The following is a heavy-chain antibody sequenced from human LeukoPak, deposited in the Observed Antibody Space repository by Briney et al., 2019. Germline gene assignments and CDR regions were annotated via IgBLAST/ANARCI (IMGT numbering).Heavy chain of an antibody. Sequence: SETLSLTCAVSGYSISSGYYWGWIRQPPGKGLEWIASIYYSGSTYYNPSLKSRVTISVDTSKNQLSLKLSSLTAADTAVYYCARHEYSGSYYGLSWFDPWGQGTLVTVSS. CDR2: IYYSGST. J-gene: IGHJ5*02. CDR3: ARHEYSGSYYGLSWFDP. CDR1: GYSISSGYY. D-gene: IGHD1-26*01. V-gene: IGHV4-38-2*01.